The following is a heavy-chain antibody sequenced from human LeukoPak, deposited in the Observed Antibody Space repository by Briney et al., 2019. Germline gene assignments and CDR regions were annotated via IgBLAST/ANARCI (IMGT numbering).Heavy chain of an antibody. CDR2: ISGSGGST. CDR3: ANSGGIAVTTYDH. D-gene: IGHD6-19*01. V-gene: IGHV3-23*01. Sequence: GGSLRLSCAASGFTFSSYAMSWVRQAPGKGLEWVSAISGSGGSTYYADSVKGRFTISRDNSKNALYLQMNSLRAEDTAVYYCANSGGIAVTTYDHWGQGTLVTVSS. J-gene: IGHJ4*02. CDR1: GFTFSSYA.